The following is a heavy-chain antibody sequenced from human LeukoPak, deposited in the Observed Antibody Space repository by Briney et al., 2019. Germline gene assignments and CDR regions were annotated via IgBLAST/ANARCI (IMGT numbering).Heavy chain of an antibody. CDR2: ISYDGSNK. J-gene: IGHJ4*02. CDR3: ARDPSPYDSSGYYWYYFDY. V-gene: IGHV3-30-3*01. CDR1: GLTFSSYA. Sequence: GGSLRLSCAASGLTFSSYAMHWVRQAPGKGLEWVAVISYDGSNKYYADSVKGRFTISRDNSKNTLYLQMNSLRAEDTAVYYCARDPSPYDSSGYYWYYFDYWGQGTLVTVSS. D-gene: IGHD3-22*01.